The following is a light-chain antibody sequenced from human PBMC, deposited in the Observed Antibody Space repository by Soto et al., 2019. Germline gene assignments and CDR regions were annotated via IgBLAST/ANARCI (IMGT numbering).Light chain of an antibody. CDR2: EVS. Sequence: QSVLTQPASVSGSPGQSITISCTGTSSDVGGYDYVSWYQLHPGKAPKLVVFEVSNRPSGVSYRFTGSNSCNTASLSVSGPQAEDEADYFCSSYSISSAYLFGTGTKLTVL. J-gene: IGLJ1*01. CDR3: SSYSISSAYL. V-gene: IGLV2-14*01. CDR1: SSDVGGYDY.